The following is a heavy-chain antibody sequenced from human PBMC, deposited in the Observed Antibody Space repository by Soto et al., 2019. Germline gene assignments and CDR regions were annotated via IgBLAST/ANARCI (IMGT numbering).Heavy chain of an antibody. Sequence: QVQVQESGPGVVKSSGTLSLTCTVSGGFINSAKWWAWVRQPPGKGLEWVGEVSDTGRAKYMTSLPSRVTISMDKSMGQISLRLRSVTAAYTAMYYCAREPGREQGLLDVWGQGISVTVSS. CDR1: GGFINSAKW. CDR2: VSDTGRA. V-gene: IGHV4-4*02. D-gene: IGHD1-26*01. CDR3: AREPGREQGLLDV. J-gene: IGHJ4*02.